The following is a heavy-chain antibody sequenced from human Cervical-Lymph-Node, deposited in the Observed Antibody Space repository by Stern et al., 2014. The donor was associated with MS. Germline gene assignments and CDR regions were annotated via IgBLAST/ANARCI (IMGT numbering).Heavy chain of an antibody. J-gene: IGHJ2*01. CDR3: ARRPRRSWYFDL. CDR1: GGSISSSSYY. Sequence: QVQLQESGPGLVKPSETLSLTCTVSGGSISSSSYYWDWIRQPPGKGLERIGSIYYSGSTYYNPSLKSRVTISVDTLKNQFSMKLSSVTAADTAVYYCARRPRRSWYFDLWGRGTLVTVSS. V-gene: IGHV4-39*01. CDR2: IYYSGST.